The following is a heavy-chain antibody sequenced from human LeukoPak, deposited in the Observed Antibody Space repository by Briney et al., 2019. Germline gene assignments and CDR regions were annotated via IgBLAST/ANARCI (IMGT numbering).Heavy chain of an antibody. V-gene: IGHV3-23*01. CDR2: ISGSGGST. Sequence: GGSLRLSCAASGFTFSSYAMSWVRQAPGKGLEWVSAISGSGGSTYYADSVKGRFTISRDNSKNTLYLQMNSLRAEDTAVYYCAKGPGGSVRAHLDYWGQGTLVTVSS. CDR3: AKGPGGSVRAHLDY. J-gene: IGHJ4*02. D-gene: IGHD3-16*01. CDR1: GFTFSSYA.